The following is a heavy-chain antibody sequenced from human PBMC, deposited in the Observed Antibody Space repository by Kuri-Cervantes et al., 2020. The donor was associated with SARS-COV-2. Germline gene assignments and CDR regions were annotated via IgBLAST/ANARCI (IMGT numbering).Heavy chain of an antibody. CDR3: AKVGAVAGPGMRPFDY. J-gene: IGHJ4*02. V-gene: IGHV3-48*04. CDR1: GFTFSSYS. Sequence: GESLKISCAASGFTFSSYSMNWVRQAPGKGLEWVSYISSSGSTIYYADSVKGRFTISRDNAKNSLYLQMNSLRAEDTAVYYCAKVGAVAGPGMRPFDYWGQGTLVTVSS. CDR2: ISSSGSTI. D-gene: IGHD6-19*01.